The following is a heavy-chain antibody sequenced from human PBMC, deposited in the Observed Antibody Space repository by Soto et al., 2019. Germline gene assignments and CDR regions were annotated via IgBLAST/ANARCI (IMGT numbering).Heavy chain of an antibody. V-gene: IGHV1-2*02. CDR3: ARYYGEYIAF. Sequence: GASVKVSCKASGYTFIGFYMQWARQAPGQGPEWMGWINPNTGGTKYAQKFQGRVTMTRDTSISTAYLEMSSLRSDDTAVYYCARYYGEYIAFWGQGTLVTVSS. J-gene: IGHJ4*02. CDR1: GYTFIGFY. D-gene: IGHD4-17*01. CDR2: INPNTGGT.